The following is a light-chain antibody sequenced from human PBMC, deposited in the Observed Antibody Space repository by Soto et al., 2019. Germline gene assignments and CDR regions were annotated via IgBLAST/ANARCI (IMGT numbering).Light chain of an antibody. Sequence: QSALTQPASVSGSPVQSITISCTGTSSDVGGYKYVSWYQQHPDKAPKLIIYDVTNRPSGISNRFSGSKSGNTASLTISGLQAEDEADYYCSSYTSSSSYVFGTGTKVTVL. CDR3: SSYTSSSSYV. V-gene: IGLV2-14*01. J-gene: IGLJ1*01. CDR1: SSDVGGYKY. CDR2: DVT.